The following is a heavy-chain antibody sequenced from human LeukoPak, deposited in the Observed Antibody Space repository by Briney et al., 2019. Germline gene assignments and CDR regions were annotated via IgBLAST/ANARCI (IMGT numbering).Heavy chain of an antibody. V-gene: IGHV1-18*01. D-gene: IGHD3-9*01. CDR2: IAPYEGDT. CDR3: ASNFIRTGYFGEYYLH. J-gene: IGHJ1*01. Sequence: ASVKVSCKVSGYTFGAYGLSWVRQAPDQGLEWLGWIAPYEGDTQYTPKLQDRIILTADTATATVYMELRSLRIDDTAVYYCASNFIRTGYFGEYYLHWGQGTQVVVSS. CDR1: GYTFGAYG.